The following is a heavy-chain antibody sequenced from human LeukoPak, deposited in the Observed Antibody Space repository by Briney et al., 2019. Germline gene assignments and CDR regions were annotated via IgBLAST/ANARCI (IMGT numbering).Heavy chain of an antibody. D-gene: IGHD1-1*01. CDR1: GYTFTAYY. J-gene: IGHJ4*02. Sequence: ASVKVSCKTSGYTFTAYYMHWVRQAPGQGLEWMGWINPDSGGTNYAQKFQGRVTMTRDTSINTAYMELSRLSSDDTAVYYCARSSGTYPDFDSWGQGTLVTVSS. CDR3: ARSSGTYPDFDS. CDR2: INPDSGGT. V-gene: IGHV1-2*02.